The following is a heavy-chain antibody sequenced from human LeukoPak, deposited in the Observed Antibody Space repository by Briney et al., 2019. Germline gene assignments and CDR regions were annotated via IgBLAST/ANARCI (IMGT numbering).Heavy chain of an antibody. CDR1: GGYIRSYY. J-gene: IGHJ6*03. D-gene: IGHD3-9*01. V-gene: IGHV4-59*08. CDR3: ARGGSTLHSAGGHDIEFYYYYYMDV. CDR2: IYYSGST. Sequence: PSETLSLTCTVSGGYIRSYYWSWIRQPPGKGLEWIGYIYYSGSTNYNPSLRSRVTMSLDTSKNQFSLKLYSVTAADTAVYYCARGGSTLHSAGGHDIEFYYYYYMDVWGKGTTVTISS.